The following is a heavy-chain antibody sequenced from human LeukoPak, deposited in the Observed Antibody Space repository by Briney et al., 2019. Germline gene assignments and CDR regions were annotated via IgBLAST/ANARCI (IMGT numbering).Heavy chain of an antibody. CDR2: INPGDSDI. D-gene: IGHD3-3*01. Sequence: GESLKISCKGSGYTFTDYWIGWVRQMPGKGLEWMGIINPGDSDIRNSLSFRGHVTISVDKSITTASLQWSSLRASDTAMYYCARLEVKNDFWSGQYFDYWAREPWSPSPQ. V-gene: IGHV5-51*01. J-gene: IGHJ4*02. CDR1: GYTFTDYW. CDR3: ARLEVKNDFWSGQYFDY.